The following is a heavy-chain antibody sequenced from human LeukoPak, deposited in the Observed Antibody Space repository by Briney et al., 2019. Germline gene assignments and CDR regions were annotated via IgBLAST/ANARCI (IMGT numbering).Heavy chain of an antibody. Sequence: ASVKVSCKASGYTFTSYGISWVRQAPGQGLEWMGWISAYNGNTNYAQKLQGRVTMTTDTCTSTAYMELRSLRSDDTAVYYCARVPSRPNSYYYDSSGYFDYWGQGTLVTVSS. V-gene: IGHV1-18*01. CDR3: ARVPSRPNSYYYDSSGYFDY. D-gene: IGHD3-22*01. CDR2: ISAYNGNT. CDR1: GYTFTSYG. J-gene: IGHJ4*02.